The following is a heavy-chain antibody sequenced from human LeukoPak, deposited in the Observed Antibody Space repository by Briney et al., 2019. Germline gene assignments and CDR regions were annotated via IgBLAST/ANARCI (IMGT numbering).Heavy chain of an antibody. J-gene: IGHJ4*02. CDR3: ARGHLYSFDH. CDR2: TTDDATTT. CDR1: GFTFNSHY. Sequence: GGSLRLSCAFSGFTFNSHYVHWVRQAPGQGLLWVSRTTDDATTTYADSVRGRFTISRDIAKKTLYLQMNSLRAEDTAVYYCARGHLYSFDHWSQGALVTVSS. V-gene: IGHV3-74*01. D-gene: IGHD4-11*01.